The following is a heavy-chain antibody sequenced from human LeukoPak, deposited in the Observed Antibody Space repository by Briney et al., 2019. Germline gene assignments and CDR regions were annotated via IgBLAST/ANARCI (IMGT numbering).Heavy chain of an antibody. D-gene: IGHD3-22*01. CDR3: ATIVVVSTTLPDY. CDR1: GFTFNDYY. J-gene: IGHJ4*02. CDR2: ISSSGSII. V-gene: IGHV3-11*04. Sequence: GGSLRLSCAASGFTFNDYYMSWIRQAPGKGLEWVSYISSSGSIIYYADSVKGRFTISRDNAKNSLYLQMNSLRAEDTAVYYCATIVVVSTTLPDYWGQGTLVTVSS.